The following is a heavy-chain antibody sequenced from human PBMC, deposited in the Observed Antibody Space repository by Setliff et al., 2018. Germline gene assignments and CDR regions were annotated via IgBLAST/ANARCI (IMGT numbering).Heavy chain of an antibody. J-gene: IGHJ3*02. CDR2: IYHSGST. CDR3: ARDQKGVVPAAMKAFDI. Sequence: SETLSLTCAVSGGSISSSNWWSWVRQPPGKGLEWIGEIYHSGSTNYNPSLKSRVTISVDKSKNQFSLKLSSVTAADTAVYYCARDQKGVVPAAMKAFDIWGQGTMVTVSS. CDR1: GGSISSSNW. D-gene: IGHD2-2*01. V-gene: IGHV4-4*02.